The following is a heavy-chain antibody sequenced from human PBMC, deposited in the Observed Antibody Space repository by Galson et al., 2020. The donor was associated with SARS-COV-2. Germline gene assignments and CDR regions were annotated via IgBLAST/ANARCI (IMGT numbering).Heavy chain of an antibody. Sequence: GESLKISCTASGYSFTSYWISWVRQTPGKGLEWMWRIDPSDTYTNYNPSFQGHVTISADNTISTAYLQWSSLKASDTALYYCAGLGGQHEPDCFDYWGQGTLVTVSS. CDR3: AGLGGQHEPDCFDY. CDR2: IDPSDTYT. CDR1: GYSFTSYW. V-gene: IGHV5-10-1*01. J-gene: IGHJ4*02. D-gene: IGHD3-10*01.